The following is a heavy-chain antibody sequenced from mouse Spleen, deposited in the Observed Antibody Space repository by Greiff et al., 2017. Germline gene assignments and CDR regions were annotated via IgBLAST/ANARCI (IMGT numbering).Heavy chain of an antibody. CDR3: ARQDWYFDV. V-gene: IGHV5-9*02. CDR1: GFAFSSYD. J-gene: IGHJ1*01. Sequence: DVKLVESGGGLVKPGGSLKLSCAASGFAFSSYDMSWVRQTPEKRLEWVATISSGGSYTYYPDSVKGRFTISRDNARNTLYLQMSSLRSEDTALYYCARQDWYFDVWGAGTTVTVSS. CDR2: ISSGGSYT.